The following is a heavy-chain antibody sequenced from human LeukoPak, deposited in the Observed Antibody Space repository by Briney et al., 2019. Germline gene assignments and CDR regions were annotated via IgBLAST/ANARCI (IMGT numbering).Heavy chain of an antibody. CDR3: AKESPAFDY. CDR2: ISGSGDTT. Sequence: GGSLRLSCVASGFTFSSYAMTWVRQAPGKGLDWVSVISGSGDTTYYADSVKGRFTISRDNSKNTLYLQMNSLRAEDTAVYYCAKESPAFDYWGQGTLVTVSS. V-gene: IGHV3-23*01. J-gene: IGHJ4*02. CDR1: GFTFSSYA.